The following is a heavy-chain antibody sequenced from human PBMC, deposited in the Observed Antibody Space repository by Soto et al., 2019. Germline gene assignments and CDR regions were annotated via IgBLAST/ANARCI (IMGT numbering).Heavy chain of an antibody. CDR3: AHMYIAADIRWFDH. J-gene: IGHJ5*02. CDR1: GFSLSTSGVG. CDR2: IYWDDDK. Sequence: QITLKESGPTLVKPTQTLTLTCTFSGFSLSTSGVGVGWIRQPPGKALEWLALIYWDDDKRYSPSLKSRLTITKDTSKNQVVLTMTHMDPVDTATYYCAHMYIAADIRWFDHWGQGTLVTVSS. V-gene: IGHV2-5*02. D-gene: IGHD6-13*01.